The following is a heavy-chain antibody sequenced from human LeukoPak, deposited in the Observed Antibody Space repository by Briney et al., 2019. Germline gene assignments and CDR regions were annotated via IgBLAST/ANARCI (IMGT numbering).Heavy chain of an antibody. J-gene: IGHJ3*02. D-gene: IGHD1-26*01. Sequence: GESLRLSCAASGFTVSSNYMSWVRQAPGKGLEWVSVIYSGGSTYYADSVKGRFTISRDNSKNTLYLQMNSLRAEDTAVYYCARDASRGGSYGDAFDIWGQGTMVTVSS. CDR1: GFTVSSNY. CDR2: IYSGGST. CDR3: ARDASRGGSYGDAFDI. V-gene: IGHV3-53*01.